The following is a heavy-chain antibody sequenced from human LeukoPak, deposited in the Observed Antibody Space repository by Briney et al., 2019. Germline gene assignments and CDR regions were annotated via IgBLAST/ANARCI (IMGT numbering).Heavy chain of an antibody. Sequence: SGTLSLTCTVSGGSISSYYWSWIRQPPGKGLEWIGYIYYSGSTNYNPSLKSRVTISVDTSKNQSSLNLSSVTAADTAVYYCARYSSGWRSFDIWGQGTMATVSS. D-gene: IGHD6-19*01. CDR2: IYYSGST. J-gene: IGHJ3*02. CDR1: GGSISSYY. V-gene: IGHV4-59*01. CDR3: ARYSSGWRSFDI.